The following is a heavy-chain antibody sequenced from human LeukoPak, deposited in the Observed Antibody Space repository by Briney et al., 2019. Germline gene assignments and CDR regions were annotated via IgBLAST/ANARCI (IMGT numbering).Heavy chain of an antibody. J-gene: IGHJ4*02. D-gene: IGHD3-9*01. CDR1: GGSISSGDYY. V-gene: IGHV4-61*08. CDR3: AREVYDILTGYVYYFDY. Sequence: PSETLSLTCTVSGGSISSGDYYWSWIRQPPGKGLEWIGYIYYSGSTNYNPSLKSRVTISVDTSKNQFSLKLSSVTAADTAVYYCAREVYDILTGYVYYFDYWGQGTLVTVSS. CDR2: IYYSGST.